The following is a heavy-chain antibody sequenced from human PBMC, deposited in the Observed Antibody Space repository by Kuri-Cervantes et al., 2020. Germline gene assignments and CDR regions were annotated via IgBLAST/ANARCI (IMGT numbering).Heavy chain of an antibody. Sequence: LRLSCTVSGGSISGGDYYWSWIRQPPGKVLEWIGYIYYSGSTFYNPSLKSRVTISVDTSKNQFSLKLTSVTAADTAVYYCARPSYCSSTSCLPGAFDIWGQGTMVTVSS. V-gene: IGHV4-30-4*01. CDR3: ARPSYCSSTSCLPGAFDI. J-gene: IGHJ3*02. D-gene: IGHD2-2*01. CDR1: GGSISGGDYY. CDR2: IYYSGST.